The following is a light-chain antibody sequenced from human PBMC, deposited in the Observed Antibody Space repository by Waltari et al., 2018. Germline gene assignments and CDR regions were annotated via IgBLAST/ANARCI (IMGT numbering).Light chain of an antibody. V-gene: IGKV3-15*01. Sequence: ETVMTQSPATVSVSPGERAALSCRASQRVSSNVAWYQQKPGQAPRLLIYDASTRATGIPVRFSGSGSGTDFTLSISSLKSEDFAIYYCQQYNNWPPYTFGQGTKLEI. CDR1: QRVSSN. J-gene: IGKJ2*01. CDR3: QQYNNWPPYT. CDR2: DAS.